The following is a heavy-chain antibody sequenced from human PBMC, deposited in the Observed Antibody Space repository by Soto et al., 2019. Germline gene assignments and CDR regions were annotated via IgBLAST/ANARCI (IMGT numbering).Heavy chain of an antibody. V-gene: IGHV3-23*01. CDR2: ISGSGGIT. D-gene: IGHD3-10*01. CDR1: GFTFSSYA. Sequence: GGLRLSCAASGFTFSSYAMSFVRQAPGKWLEWVSAISGSGGITYYADSVKGRFNISRDNYKNTLYLKMHSLRAQDKAVYYCENKWFLRLAAAYWGQRNLVHISS. CDR3: ENKWFLRLAAAY. J-gene: IGHJ4*02.